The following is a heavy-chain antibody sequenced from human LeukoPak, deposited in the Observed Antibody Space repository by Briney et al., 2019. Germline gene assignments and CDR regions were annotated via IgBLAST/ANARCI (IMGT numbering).Heavy chain of an antibody. CDR3: ASGSYYFDY. CDR1: GYSISSGYY. CDR2: IYHSGST. D-gene: IGHD1-26*01. Sequence: SETLSLTCAVSGYSISSGYYWGWIRQPPGTGLEWIGSIYHSGSTYYNPSLKSRVTISVDTSKNQFSLKLSSVTAADTAVYYCASGSYYFDYWGQGTLVTVSS. V-gene: IGHV4-38-2*01. J-gene: IGHJ4*02.